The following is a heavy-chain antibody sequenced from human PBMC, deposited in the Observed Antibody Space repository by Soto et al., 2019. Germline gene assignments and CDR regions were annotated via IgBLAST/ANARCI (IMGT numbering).Heavy chain of an antibody. D-gene: IGHD5-18*01. CDR3: ARGGYGASFPSYPYYMAV. CDR2: MNPNSGKR. J-gene: IGHJ6*03. CDR1: GYTFTNYD. V-gene: IGHV1-8*01. Sequence: QVQLVQSGAEVRKPGASVKVSCKASGYTFTNYDINWVRQAPGEGLEWMGWMNPNSGKRGFGQNFQVRVTMTSNTSISTAYMELTSLTSDDTAVYFCARGGYGASFPSYPYYMAVWGEGTTVTVSS.